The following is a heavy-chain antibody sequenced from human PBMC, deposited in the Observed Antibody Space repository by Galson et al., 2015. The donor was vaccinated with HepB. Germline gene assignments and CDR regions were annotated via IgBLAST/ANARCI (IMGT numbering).Heavy chain of an antibody. CDR3: ASCLRYFDWLLSKGYYYYGMDV. Sequence: SLRLSCAASGFSFSGSAMHWVRQASGKGLEWVGRIRSKFNNYATAYAESVRGRFTISRDDSMNTAYLQMNSLRAEDTAVYYCASCLRYFDWLLSKGYYYYGMDVWGQGTTVTVSS. CDR1: GFSFSGSA. V-gene: IGHV3-73*01. J-gene: IGHJ6*02. D-gene: IGHD3-9*01. CDR2: IRSKFNNYAT.